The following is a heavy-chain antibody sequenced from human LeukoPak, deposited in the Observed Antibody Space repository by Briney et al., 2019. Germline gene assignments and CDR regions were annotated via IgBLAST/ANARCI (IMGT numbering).Heavy chain of an antibody. V-gene: IGHV3-7*04. J-gene: IGHJ3*02. CDR1: GFTFSSYW. CDR2: RKQDGGEK. Sequence: PGGSLRPSCAASGFTFSSYWMRWVRHAPGKGREWVANRKQDGGEKYYVESVKGRFTISRDNAKNTLYLQMHSLRAEETAVYYCARVSSSGWRRFKGNDAFDIWGQGTMVTVSS. CDR3: ARVSSSGWRRFKGNDAFDI. D-gene: IGHD6-19*01.